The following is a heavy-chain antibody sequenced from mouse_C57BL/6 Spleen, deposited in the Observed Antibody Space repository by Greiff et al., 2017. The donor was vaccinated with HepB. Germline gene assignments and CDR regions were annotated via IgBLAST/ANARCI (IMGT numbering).Heavy chain of an antibody. D-gene: IGHD1-1*01. CDR3: ARKYYDYAMDY. CDR1: GYTFTSYW. Sequence: QVQLQQPGAEPVKPGASVKMSCKASGYTFTSYWITWVKQRPGQGLEWIGDIYPGSGSTNYNEKFKSKATLTVDTSSSTAYMQLSSLTSEDSAVYYCARKYYDYAMDYWGQGTSVTVSS. J-gene: IGHJ4*01. CDR2: IYPGSGST. V-gene: IGHV1-55*01.